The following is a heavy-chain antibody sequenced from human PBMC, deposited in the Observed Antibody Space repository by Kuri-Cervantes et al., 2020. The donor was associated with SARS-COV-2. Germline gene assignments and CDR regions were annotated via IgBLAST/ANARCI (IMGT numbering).Heavy chain of an antibody. CDR1: GFTFSDYY. V-gene: IGHV3-11*06. CDR3: ARSRSTANLDY. J-gene: IGHJ4*02. Sequence: GESLKISCAVSGFTFSDYYMSWIRQAPGKGLEWVSYITFSSSYTSYAHSVKGRFTISRDNAKNSLYLQMNSLRAEDTAVYYCARSRSTANLDYWGQGALVTVSS. CDR2: ITFSSSYT. D-gene: IGHD2-21*02.